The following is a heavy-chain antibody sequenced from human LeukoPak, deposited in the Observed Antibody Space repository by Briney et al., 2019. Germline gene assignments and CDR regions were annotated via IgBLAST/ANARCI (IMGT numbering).Heavy chain of an antibody. Sequence: PGGSLRLSCAASGFTFSSYGMHWVRQAPGKGLEWVSAISGSGGSTYYADSVKGRFTISRDNSKNTLYLQMNSLRAEDTAVYYCAKDRDYYDSSGQAFDIWGQGTMVTVSS. J-gene: IGHJ3*02. CDR2: ISGSGGST. V-gene: IGHV3-23*01. CDR1: GFTFSSYG. CDR3: AKDRDYYDSSGQAFDI. D-gene: IGHD3-22*01.